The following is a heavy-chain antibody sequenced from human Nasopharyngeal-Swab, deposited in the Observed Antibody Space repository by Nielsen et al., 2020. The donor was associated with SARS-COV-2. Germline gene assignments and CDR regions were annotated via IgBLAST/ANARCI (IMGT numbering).Heavy chain of an antibody. CDR3: ARHQEFTIFGVVIRGAFDI. CDR2: IYYSGST. D-gene: IGHD3-3*01. V-gene: IGHV4-39*01. CDR1: GGSISSYY. J-gene: IGHJ3*02. Sequence: SETLSLTCTGSGGSISSYYWGWIRQPPGKGLEWIGSIYYSGSTYYNPSLKSRVTISVDTSKNQFSLKLSSVTAADTAVYYCARHQEFTIFGVVIRGAFDIWGQGTMVTVSS.